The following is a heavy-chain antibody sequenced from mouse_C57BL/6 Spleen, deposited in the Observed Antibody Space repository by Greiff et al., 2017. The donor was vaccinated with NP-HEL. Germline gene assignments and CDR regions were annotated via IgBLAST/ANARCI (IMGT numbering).Heavy chain of an antibody. V-gene: IGHV6-6*01. CDR2: IRNKANNHAT. D-gene: IGHD1-1*01. J-gene: IGHJ2*01. CDR1: GFTFSDAW. Sequence: EVMLVESGGGLVQPGGSMKLSCAASGFTFSDAWMDWVRQSPEKGLEWVAEIRNKANNHATYYAESVKGRFTISRDDSKSSVYLQMNSLRAEDTGIYYCTSTTVVAVDYWGQGTTLTVSS. CDR3: TSTTVVAVDY.